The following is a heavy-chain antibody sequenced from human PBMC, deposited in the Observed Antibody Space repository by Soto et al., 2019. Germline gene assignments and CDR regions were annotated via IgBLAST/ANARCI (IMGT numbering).Heavy chain of an antibody. V-gene: IGHV1-69*01. CDR3: AGMPLAYRGTFTSSAFVY. CDR1: GGTFSRQA. Sequence: QVHLVQSGAEVKKPASSVKVSCKASGGTFSRQAINWVRQAPGQGLEWMGAIILITGAANYAQKFQGRVTITADESTRTVYMELSGLESDDTAVYFCAGMPLAYRGTFTSSAFVYWGQGTLVTVSP. CDR2: IILITGAA. J-gene: IGHJ4*02. D-gene: IGHD1-1*01.